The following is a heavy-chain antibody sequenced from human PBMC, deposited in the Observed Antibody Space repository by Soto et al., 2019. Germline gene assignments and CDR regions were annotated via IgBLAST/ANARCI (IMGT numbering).Heavy chain of an antibody. V-gene: IGHV4-59*01. CDR2: IWHSGST. CDR3: ASGSGVVYD. J-gene: IGHJ4*02. D-gene: IGHD2-15*01. Sequence: SETLSLTCIVSGGSISSSYWSWIRQPPGKGLEWIGYIWHSGSTNSNPSLKSRVTISVDTSKNQFSLRLSSVTAADTAVYYCASGSGVVYDWGQGTLVTVSS. CDR1: GGSISSSY.